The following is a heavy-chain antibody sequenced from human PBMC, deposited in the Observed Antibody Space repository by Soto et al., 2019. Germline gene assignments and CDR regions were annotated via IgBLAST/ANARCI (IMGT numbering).Heavy chain of an antibody. J-gene: IGHJ5*02. Sequence: SVKVSCKASGGTFSSYTISWVRQAPGQGLEWMGTIIPILGIANYAQKFQGRVTITADKSTSTAYMELSSLRSEDTAVYYCARDYWFDPWGQGTLVTVSS. V-gene: IGHV1-69*04. CDR3: ARDYWFDP. CDR2: IIPILGIA. CDR1: GGTFSSYT.